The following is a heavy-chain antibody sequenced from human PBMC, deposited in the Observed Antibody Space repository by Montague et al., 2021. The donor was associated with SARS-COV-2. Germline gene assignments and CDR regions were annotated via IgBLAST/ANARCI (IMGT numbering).Heavy chain of an antibody. CDR3: AKDQGDCSSCRCFRGWTYYYYGMDV. D-gene: IGHD2-2*01. CDR1: GFTFSSYC. J-gene: IGHJ6*02. Sequence: SLRLSCATSGFTFSSYCIHWVRQAPGKGLEWVAVISYDGSNKHYEDSVKGLFTISSNNSKNTTHLQMNILKAEDTAVYYCAKDQGDCSSCRCFRGWTYYYYGMDVWGQGTTVTVSS. V-gene: IGHV3-30*18. CDR2: ISYDGSNK.